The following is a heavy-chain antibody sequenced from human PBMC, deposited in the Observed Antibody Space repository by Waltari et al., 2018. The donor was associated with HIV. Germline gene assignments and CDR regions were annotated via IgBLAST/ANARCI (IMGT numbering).Heavy chain of an antibody. J-gene: IGHJ6*02. D-gene: IGHD3-16*01. Sequence: QVLLVQSEDEVKKPGASVKVSCKASGYTFQSYGVSWVRQAPGQGLEWMAWVSAYNGNTKHEQKFQGRVTVTTDTATGTAYMELRSLRSDDTAVYYCARDSANYGMDVWGQGTTVIVSS. CDR3: ARDSANYGMDV. CDR1: GYTFQSYG. CDR2: VSAYNGNT. V-gene: IGHV1-18*04.